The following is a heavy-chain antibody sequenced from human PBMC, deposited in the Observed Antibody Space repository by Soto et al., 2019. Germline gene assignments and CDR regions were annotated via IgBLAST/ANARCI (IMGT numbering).Heavy chain of an antibody. V-gene: IGHV3-66*01. CDR1: GLTVSSNS. CDR3: ARDQGDILTGYYNWFDP. J-gene: IGHJ5*02. CDR2: IYTGGST. D-gene: IGHD3-9*01. Sequence: VGSLRLSCAASGLTVSSNSMTWVRQAPGKGLEWVSLIYTGGSTYYADSVKGRFTISRDKSKNTLYLQMNSLRAEDTAVYYCARDQGDILTGYYNWFDPWGQGTLVTVSS.